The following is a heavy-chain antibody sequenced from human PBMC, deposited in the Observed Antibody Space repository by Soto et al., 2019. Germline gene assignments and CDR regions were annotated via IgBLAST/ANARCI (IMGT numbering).Heavy chain of an antibody. CDR3: ARGRITMVRGVTRSNYYMDV. Sequence: SETLSLTCAVYGGSFSGYYWSWIRQPPGKGLEWIGEINHSGSTNYNPSLKSRVTISVETSKNQFSLKLSSVTAADTAVYYCARGRITMVRGVTRSNYYMDVWGKGTTVTVSS. D-gene: IGHD3-10*01. V-gene: IGHV4-34*01. J-gene: IGHJ6*03. CDR2: INHSGST. CDR1: GGSFSGYY.